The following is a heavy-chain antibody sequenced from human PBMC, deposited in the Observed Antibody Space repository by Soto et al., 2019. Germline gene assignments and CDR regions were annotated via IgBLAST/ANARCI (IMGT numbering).Heavy chain of an antibody. CDR3: ARDPGKVAGRDYYYGMAV. CDR2: INPNSGGT. Sequence: GASVKVSCKASGYTFTGYYMHWVRQAPGQGLEWMGWINPNSGGTNYAQKFQGWVTMTRDASISTAYMELSRLRSDDTAVYYCARDPGKVAGRDYYYGMAVWGQGTTVTVSS. CDR1: GYTFTGYY. J-gene: IGHJ6*02. D-gene: IGHD6-19*01. V-gene: IGHV1-2*04.